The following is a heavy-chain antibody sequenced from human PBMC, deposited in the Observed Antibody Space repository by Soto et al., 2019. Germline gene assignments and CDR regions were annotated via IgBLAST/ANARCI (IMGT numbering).Heavy chain of an antibody. D-gene: IGHD3-3*01. J-gene: IGHJ4*02. V-gene: IGHV4-61*01. Sequence: SETLSLTCTVSGGSVSSGSYYWSWLRQPPGKGLEWIGYIYYSGSTNYNPSLKSRVTISVDTSKNQFSLKLSSVTAADTAVYYCARGAPITIFGVVMAPDYWGQGTLVTVSS. CDR1: GGSVSSGSYY. CDR2: IYYSGST. CDR3: ARGAPITIFGVVMAPDY.